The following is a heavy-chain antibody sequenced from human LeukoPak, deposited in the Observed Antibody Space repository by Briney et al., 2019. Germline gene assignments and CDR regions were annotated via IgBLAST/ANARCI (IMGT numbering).Heavy chain of an antibody. Sequence: ASVTVSCKASGYTFTSYDINWVRQATGQGLEWMGWMNPNSGNTGYAQKFQGRVTMTRNTSISTAYMELSSLRSEDTAVYYCARLSRWLGAFDIWGQGTMVTVSS. CDR3: ARLSRWLGAFDI. J-gene: IGHJ3*02. D-gene: IGHD3-22*01. CDR2: MNPNSGNT. CDR1: GYTFTSYD. V-gene: IGHV1-8*01.